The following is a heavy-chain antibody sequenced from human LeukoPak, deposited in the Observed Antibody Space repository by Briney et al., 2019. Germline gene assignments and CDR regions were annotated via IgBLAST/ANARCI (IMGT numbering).Heavy chain of an antibody. CDR2: IDPSSTYI. Sequence: GGSLRLSCAASGFTFRSYSMNWVRQAPGKGLEWVSAIDPSSTYIYYADSVKGRFTISRDNAENSLYLQMNSLRAEDTAVYYCAREGIRYFDYWGQGTLVTVSS. V-gene: IGHV3-21*01. CDR3: AREGIRYFDY. J-gene: IGHJ4*02. D-gene: IGHD3-10*01. CDR1: GFTFRSYS.